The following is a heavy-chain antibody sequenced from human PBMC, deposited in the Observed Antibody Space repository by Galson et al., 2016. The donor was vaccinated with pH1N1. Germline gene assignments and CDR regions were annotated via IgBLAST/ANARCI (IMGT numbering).Heavy chain of an antibody. CDR3: ARILRTLVFDY. D-gene: IGHD3-9*01. J-gene: IGHJ4*02. CDR2: IDPNSGTT. CDR1: GYNFNVHY. V-gene: IGHV1-2*02. Sequence: SVKVSCKASGYNFNVHYMHWVRQAPGQGLQWMGWIDPNSGTTYYAQKFQGGVTMTRDTSISTAYMELSRLTSDDTALYYCARILRTLVFDYWGQGTLVTVSS.